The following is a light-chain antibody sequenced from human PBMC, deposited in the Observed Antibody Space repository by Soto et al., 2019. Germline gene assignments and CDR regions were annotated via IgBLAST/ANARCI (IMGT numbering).Light chain of an antibody. CDR2: GAS. CDR1: QSVSSSY. V-gene: IGKV3-20*01. CDR3: QQYGSSLAIT. Sequence: EIVLTQSPGTLSLSPGERATLSCRASQSVSSSYLAWYQQKPGQAPRLLIYGASSRATGIPDRFSGSGSGTDFTHTISRLEPEDFAVYYCQQYGSSLAITFGQGTRLEI. J-gene: IGKJ5*01.